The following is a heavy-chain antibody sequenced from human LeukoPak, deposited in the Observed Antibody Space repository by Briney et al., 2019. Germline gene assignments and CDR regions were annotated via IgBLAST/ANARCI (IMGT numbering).Heavy chain of an antibody. CDR1: GFTFSSYG. D-gene: IGHD1-26*01. V-gene: IGHV3-30*03. CDR3: ARVGLGEGFDY. Sequence: GGSLRLSCAASGFTFSSYGMHWVRQAPGKGLEWVAVISYDGSNKYYADSVKGRFTISRDNSKNTLYLQMNSLRAEDTAVYYCARVGLGEGFDYWGQGTLVTVSS. J-gene: IGHJ4*02. CDR2: ISYDGSNK.